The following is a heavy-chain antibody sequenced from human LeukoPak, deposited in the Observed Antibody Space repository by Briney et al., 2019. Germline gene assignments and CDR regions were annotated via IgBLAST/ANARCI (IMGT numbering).Heavy chain of an antibody. V-gene: IGHV4-39*01. D-gene: IGHD2/OR15-2a*01. CDR3: ARAFRARYFDL. CDR2: IYYSGST. Sequence: PSDTPTLTSTVSYGSITTRRYSRGWIRQPPGKGMERIGIIYYSGSTYYDPSLKGRVTISVDTSKNQFSLKLSSVTAADTAVYYCARAFRARYFDLWGRGTLVTVSS. J-gene: IGHJ2*01. CDR1: YGSITTRRYS.